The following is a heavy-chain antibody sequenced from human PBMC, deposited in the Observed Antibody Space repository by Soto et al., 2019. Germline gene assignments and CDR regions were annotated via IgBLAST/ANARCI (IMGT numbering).Heavy chain of an antibody. CDR2: IYSDGST. Sequence: EVQLVVSGGGLVQPGGSLRLSCAASGFTVSSNFTSWVRQAPGKGLEWVSIIYSDGSTYYADSVKGRFTISRDNSKNTLYLQMNSLRADDTAVYYCASRRNPYGAYDYWGQGTLVTVSS. CDR1: GFTVSSNF. J-gene: IGHJ4*02. V-gene: IGHV3-66*01. CDR3: ASRRNPYGAYDY. D-gene: IGHD4-17*01.